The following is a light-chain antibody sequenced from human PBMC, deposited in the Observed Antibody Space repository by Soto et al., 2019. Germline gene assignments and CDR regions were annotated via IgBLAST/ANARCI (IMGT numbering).Light chain of an antibody. CDR2: AAS. V-gene: IGKV1-39*01. CDR1: QSISNF. CDR3: QQYYNSVLT. J-gene: IGKJ4*01. Sequence: IQMTQSPSSLSASLGYRVTITCRSSQSISNFLNWVQHKPGNAPKVLISAASTLQSGVPPRFSGSESGTDFTLTISSLQHEDSASYYCQQYYNSVLTFGGGTKVDIK.